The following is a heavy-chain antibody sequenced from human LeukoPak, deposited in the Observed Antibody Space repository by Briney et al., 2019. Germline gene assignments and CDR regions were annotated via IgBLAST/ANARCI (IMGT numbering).Heavy chain of an antibody. CDR3: ARNDILTGYAAAEYCQH. D-gene: IGHD3-9*01. CDR1: GYTFTDHY. J-gene: IGHJ1*01. V-gene: IGHV1-2*07. CDR2: INPNSGGIK. Sequence: ASVKVSCKASGYTFTDHYMHWVRQAPGQGLEGMGWINPNSGGIKNYAHQFQGRVTMTRDTSTSTVYMELSSLRSEDTAVYYCARNDILTGYAAAEYCQHWGRGTMVTVSS.